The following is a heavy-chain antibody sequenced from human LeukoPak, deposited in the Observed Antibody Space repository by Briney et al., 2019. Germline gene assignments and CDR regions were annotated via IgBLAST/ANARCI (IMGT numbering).Heavy chain of an antibody. D-gene: IGHD1-26*01. CDR2: IYYSGST. J-gene: IGHJ4*02. CDR1: GGSISSSSYY. V-gene: IGHV4-61*05. CDR3: AGRIVGANFDY. Sequence: PSETLSLTCTVSGGSISSSSYYWGWIRQPPGKGLEWIGYIYYSGSTNYNPSLKSRITISVDTSKNQFSLKLSSVTAADTAVYYCAGRIVGANFDYWGQGTLVTVSS.